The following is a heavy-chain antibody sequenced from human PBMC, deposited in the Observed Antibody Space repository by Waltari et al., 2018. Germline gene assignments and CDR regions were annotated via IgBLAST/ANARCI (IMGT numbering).Heavy chain of an antibody. CDR2: ISYSGGT. CDR3: ARLTPGTGTDYYGMDV. J-gene: IGHJ6*02. D-gene: IGHD1-1*01. CDR1: GGSISSGYYY. Sequence: QVQLQESGPGLVKPSQTLSLTCTVSGGSISSGYYYWSWIRQHPGKGLEWIGYISYSGGTYYNPSLESLVTISEDTSKNQFSLKLSSVTAADTAVYYCARLTPGTGTDYYGMDVWGQGTTVTVSS. V-gene: IGHV4-31*01.